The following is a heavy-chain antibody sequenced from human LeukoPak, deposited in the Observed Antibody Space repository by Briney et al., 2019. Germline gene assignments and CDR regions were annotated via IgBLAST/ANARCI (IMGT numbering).Heavy chain of an antibody. CDR2: IIPILGIA. V-gene: IGHV1-69*04. CDR3: ARVLLGSGSYTYYYYGMDV. CDR1: GGTFSSYA. Sequence: SVKVSCKASGGTFSSYAISWVRQAPGQGLEWMGRIIPILGIANYAQKFQGRVTITADKSTSTAYMELSSLRSEDTAVYYCARVLLGSGSYTYYYYGMDVWGQGTTVTVSS. D-gene: IGHD3-10*01. J-gene: IGHJ6*02.